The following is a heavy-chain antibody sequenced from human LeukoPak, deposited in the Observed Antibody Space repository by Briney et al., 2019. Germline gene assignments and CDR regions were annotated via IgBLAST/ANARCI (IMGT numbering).Heavy chain of an antibody. CDR1: GFTFSSYE. CDR3: ARDTNGDGWFDP. CDR2: ISSSGSTI. J-gene: IGHJ5*02. V-gene: IGHV3-48*03. Sequence: GGSLRLSCAASGFTFSSYEMNWVRQAPGKGLEWVSYISSSGSTIYYADSVKGRFTISRDNAKNSLYLQMNGLRAEDTSVYYCARDTNGDGWFDPWGQGTLVTVSS. D-gene: IGHD4-17*01.